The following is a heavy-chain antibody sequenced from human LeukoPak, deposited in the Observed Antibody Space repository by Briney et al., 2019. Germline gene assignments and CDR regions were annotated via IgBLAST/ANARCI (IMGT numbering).Heavy chain of an antibody. D-gene: IGHD4-17*01. V-gene: IGHV3-30*02. Sequence: GGSLRLSCAASGFIFSSYGLHWVRQAPGKGLEWVALIRSDGSSKNYADSVKGRFTISRDASKNTVYLQMNSLRAEDTAVYSCAKWSGDYPSYYLDYWGQGTLVTVSS. CDR1: GFIFSSYG. J-gene: IGHJ4*02. CDR3: AKWSGDYPSYYLDY. CDR2: IRSDGSSK.